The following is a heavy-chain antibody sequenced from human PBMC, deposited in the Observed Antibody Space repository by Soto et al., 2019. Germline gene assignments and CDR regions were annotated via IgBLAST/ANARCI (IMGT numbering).Heavy chain of an antibody. D-gene: IGHD3-9*01. V-gene: IGHV4-39*01. CDR3: VRGKYYDVSTGYSTFDP. CDR2: IYYSGST. Sequence: SETLSLTCTVSGGSISSSSYYWGWIRQPPGKGLEWIGSIYYSGSTYYNPSLKSRVTISRDNAKNTLYLKMNSLRAEDTAVYYCVRGKYYDVSTGYSTFDPWGQGVPVTVSS. CDR1: GGSISSSSYY. J-gene: IGHJ5*02.